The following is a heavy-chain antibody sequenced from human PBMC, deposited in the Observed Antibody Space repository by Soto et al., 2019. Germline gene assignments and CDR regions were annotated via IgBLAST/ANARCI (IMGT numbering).Heavy chain of an antibody. CDR3: AREIMITFGGVIVSYFDD. CDR1: GFPFRSYA. V-gene: IGHV3-30-3*01. Sequence: QVQLVESGGGVVPPGRSLSLSCAASGFPFRSYAMHWVRPAPGKGLEWVAVISYAGSNKYYADSVKGRFTISRDNSKNTRYLQMNSLRAEDTAVYYCAREIMITFGGVIVSYFDDWGQGTLVTDSS. D-gene: IGHD3-16*02. CDR2: ISYAGSNK. J-gene: IGHJ4*02.